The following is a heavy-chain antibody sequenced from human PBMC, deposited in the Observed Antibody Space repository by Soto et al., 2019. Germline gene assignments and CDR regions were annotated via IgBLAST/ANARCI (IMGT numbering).Heavy chain of an antibody. J-gene: IGHJ6*03. V-gene: IGHV1-69*08. CDR1: GDTFSSYS. Sequence: ASVKVSCKASGDTFSSYSISWVRQAPGQGLEWMGRIIPMVGTPNYAQKFQGRVTFSADKSTSTAYMVLNSLISDDTAVYYCATDGGSTASSAYNYFMDVWGKGTPVTVSS. CDR2: IIPMVGTP. CDR3: ATDGGSTASSAYNYFMDV. D-gene: IGHD3-16*01.